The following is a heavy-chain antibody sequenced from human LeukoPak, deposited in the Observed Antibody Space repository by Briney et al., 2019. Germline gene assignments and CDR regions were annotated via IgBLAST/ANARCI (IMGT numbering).Heavy chain of an antibody. CDR1: GYTFTSNY. D-gene: IGHD6-6*01. V-gene: IGHV1-18*04. Sequence: ASVKVSCKASGYTFTSNYIHWVRQAPGQGLEWMGWISAYNGNTNYAQKLQGRVTMTTDTSTSTAYMELRSLRSDDTAVYYCARRSSSASGYYYYGMDVWGQGTTVTVSS. CDR2: ISAYNGNT. CDR3: ARRSSSASGYYYYGMDV. J-gene: IGHJ6*02.